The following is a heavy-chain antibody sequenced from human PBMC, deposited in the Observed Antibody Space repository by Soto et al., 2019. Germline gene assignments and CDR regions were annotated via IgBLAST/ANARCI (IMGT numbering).Heavy chain of an antibody. V-gene: IGHV4-30-4*01. CDR2: IHSGGTT. CDR1: GASISNGYYS. D-gene: IGHD1-26*01. CDR3: ARGPSGDKVDY. J-gene: IGHJ4*02. Sequence: SETLSLTCTVSGASISNGYYSWSWIRQSPGTGLEWIGHIHSGGTTYSNPSLKSRLTISVDMSKNQFSLKLSSLTAADTAVYYCARGPSGDKVDYWGQGTLVTVS.